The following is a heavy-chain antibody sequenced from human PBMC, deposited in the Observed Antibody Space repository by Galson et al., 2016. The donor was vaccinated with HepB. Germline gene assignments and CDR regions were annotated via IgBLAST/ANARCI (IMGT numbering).Heavy chain of an antibody. CDR1: GFTFDDYA. CDR3: AKDIYPYGAERSPLDY. CDR2: ISWNSGSI. V-gene: IGHV3-9*01. D-gene: IGHD4-17*01. J-gene: IGHJ4*02. Sequence: SLRLSCAASGFTFDDYAMHWVRQAPGKGLEWVSGISWNSGSIGYADSVKGRFTISRDNAKNSLNLQMNSLRAEDTALYYCAKDIYPYGAERSPLDYWGQRTLVTVSS.